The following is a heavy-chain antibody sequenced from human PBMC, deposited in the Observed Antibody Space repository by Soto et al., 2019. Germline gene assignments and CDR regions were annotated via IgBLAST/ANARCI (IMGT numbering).Heavy chain of an antibody. V-gene: IGHV1-24*01. CDR1: GYTLTELS. J-gene: IGHJ6*02. CDR3: ATCGGDCYYYYYGMDV. CDR2: FDPEDGET. D-gene: IGHD2-21*02. Sequence: ASVKVSCKVSGYTLTELSMHWVRQAPGKGLEWMGGFDPEDGETIYAQKFQGRVTMTEDTSTDTAYMELSSLRSEDTAVYYCATCGGDCYYYYYGMDVWAKGPRSPSP.